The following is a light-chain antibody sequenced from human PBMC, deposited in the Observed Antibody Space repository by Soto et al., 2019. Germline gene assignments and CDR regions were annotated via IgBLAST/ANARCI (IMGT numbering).Light chain of an antibody. CDR1: SSNIGAGYD. CDR2: GNS. J-gene: IGLJ2*01. CDR3: QSYDSRLRGVV. Sequence: QSVLTQPPSVSGAPGQRVTISCTGSSSNIGAGYDVHWYQQLPGTAPKLLIYGNSNRPSGVPDRFSGSKYGSSASLAVTGVQAEDEADDYCQSYDSRLRGVVFGGGTKLTVL. V-gene: IGLV1-40*01.